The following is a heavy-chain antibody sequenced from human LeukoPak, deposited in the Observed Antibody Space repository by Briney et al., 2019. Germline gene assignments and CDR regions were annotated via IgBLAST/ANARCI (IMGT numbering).Heavy chain of an antibody. J-gene: IGHJ4*02. D-gene: IGHD3-3*01. CDR2: INPNSGGT. CDR3: AKGLNYDFWSGDFDY. V-gene: IGHV1-2*02. CDR1: GYTFTGYY. Sequence: ASVKVSCKASGYTFTGYYMHWVRQAPGQGLEWMGWINPNSGGTNYAQKFQGRVTMTRDTSISTAYMELSRLRSDDTAVYYCAKGLNYDFWSGDFDYWGQGTLVTVSS.